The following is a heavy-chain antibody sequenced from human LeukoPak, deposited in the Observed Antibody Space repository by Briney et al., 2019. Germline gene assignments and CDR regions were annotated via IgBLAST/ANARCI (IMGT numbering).Heavy chain of an antibody. D-gene: IGHD4/OR15-4a*01. CDR2: INAYNGNR. CDR1: GYTFTGYY. Sequence: ASVKVSCKASGYTFTGYYMHWVRQAPGQGLEWMGRINAYNGNRNHAQKLQGRVTMTTDTSTSTAYMELRSLRSDDTAVYYCARVDYVPSYYYYYMDVWGKGTTVTVSS. CDR3: ARVDYVPSYYYYYMDV. J-gene: IGHJ6*03. V-gene: IGHV1-18*04.